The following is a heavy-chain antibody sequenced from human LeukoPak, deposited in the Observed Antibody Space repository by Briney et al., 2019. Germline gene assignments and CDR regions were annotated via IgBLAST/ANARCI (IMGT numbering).Heavy chain of an antibody. CDR1: GFTFSSYA. CDR2: ISPSGDRT. Sequence: GRSLRLSCAGSGFTFSSYAMSWGRQAPGKGMEWVSFISPSGDRTSNADSVEGRFTISRDNTRNTLYLQMNSLRDEDTGVYYCAIMHGYYDGSGFWVQWGQGTLVTVSS. V-gene: IGHV3-23*01. J-gene: IGHJ4*02. CDR3: AIMHGYYDGSGFWVQ. D-gene: IGHD3-22*01.